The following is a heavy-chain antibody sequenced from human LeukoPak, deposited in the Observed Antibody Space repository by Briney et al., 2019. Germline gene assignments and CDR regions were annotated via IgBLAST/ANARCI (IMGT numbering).Heavy chain of an antibody. J-gene: IGHJ4*02. V-gene: IGHV3-48*01. CDR1: GFTFSSYS. CDR2: ISSSSSTI. CDR3: ASLLSSGWYLENY. Sequence: SGGSLRLSCAASGFTFSSYSMNWVRQAPGKGLEWVSYISSSSSTIYYADSVKGRFTISRDNAKNSLYLQMNSLRAEDTAVYYCASLLSSGWYLENYWGQGTLDTVSS. D-gene: IGHD6-19*01.